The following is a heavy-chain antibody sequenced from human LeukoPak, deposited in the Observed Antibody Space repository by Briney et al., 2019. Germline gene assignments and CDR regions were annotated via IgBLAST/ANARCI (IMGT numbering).Heavy chain of an antibody. D-gene: IGHD6-13*01. J-gene: IGHJ4*02. CDR1: GFTLSSYT. V-gene: IGHV3-23*01. Sequence: GGSLRLSCAASGFTLSSYTVNWVRQAPGKGLEWVSVILANGTPFYADSVRGRFTISKDNSRNTLFLQMNNLRAEDTAVYYCAKGSVAAGFDYWGQGTLVTVSS. CDR3: AKGSVAAGFDY. CDR2: ILANGTP.